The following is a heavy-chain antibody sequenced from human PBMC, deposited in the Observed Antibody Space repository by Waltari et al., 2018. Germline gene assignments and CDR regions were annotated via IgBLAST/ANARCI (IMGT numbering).Heavy chain of an antibody. CDR2: IYHSGST. D-gene: IGHD6-13*01. CDR1: GYSISSGYY. V-gene: IGHV4-38-2*01. Sequence: QVQLQESGPGLVKPSETLSLTCAVSGYSISSGYYWGWIRQPPGKGLEWIGSIYHSGSTYYHPSLKSRVTRTVDTSKNQFSLELSAVTAADTAVYYCARSIAAAGTNWVDPWGQGTLVTVSS. J-gene: IGHJ5*02. CDR3: ARSIAAAGTNWVDP.